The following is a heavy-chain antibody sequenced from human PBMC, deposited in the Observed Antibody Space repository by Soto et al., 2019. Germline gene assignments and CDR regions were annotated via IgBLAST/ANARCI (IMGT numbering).Heavy chain of an antibody. Sequence: QVQLVQSGAEVKKPGSSVKVSCKASGGTFSSYAISWVRQAPGQGLEWMGGIIPIFGTANYAQKFQGRVTISEDKSTRTADMELSSLRSEDTAVYYGASLRAGVAGRWFDPRGQGTLVTVSS. CDR2: IIPIFGTA. D-gene: IGHD2-15*01. V-gene: IGHV1-69*14. CDR3: ASLRAGVAGRWFDP. CDR1: GGTFSSYA. J-gene: IGHJ5*02.